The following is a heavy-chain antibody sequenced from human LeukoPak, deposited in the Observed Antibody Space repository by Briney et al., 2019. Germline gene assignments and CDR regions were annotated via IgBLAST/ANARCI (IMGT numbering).Heavy chain of an antibody. D-gene: IGHD6-6*01. J-gene: IGHJ3*02. CDR1: GGSFSGYY. CDR3: ARDHFSSLGAFDI. Sequence: PSETLSLTCAVYGGSFSGYYWSWIRQPPGKGLEWIGEINHSGSTNYNPSFKSRVTISVDTSKNQFSLKLSSVTAADTAVYYCARDHFSSLGAFDIWGQGTMVTVSS. V-gene: IGHV4-34*01. CDR2: INHSGST.